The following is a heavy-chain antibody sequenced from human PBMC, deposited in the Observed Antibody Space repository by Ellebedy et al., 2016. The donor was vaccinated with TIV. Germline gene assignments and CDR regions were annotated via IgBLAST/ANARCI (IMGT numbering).Heavy chain of an antibody. J-gene: IGHJ4*02. CDR1: GFTFDDYA. Sequence: GGSLRLXXAASGFTFDDYAMHWVRQAPGKGLEWVSGISWNSGSIGYADSVKGRFTISRDNAKNSLCLQMNSLRAEDTALYYCAKDMYYGGNSVFDYWGQGTLVTVSS. CDR3: AKDMYYGGNSVFDY. CDR2: ISWNSGSI. V-gene: IGHV3-9*01. D-gene: IGHD4-23*01.